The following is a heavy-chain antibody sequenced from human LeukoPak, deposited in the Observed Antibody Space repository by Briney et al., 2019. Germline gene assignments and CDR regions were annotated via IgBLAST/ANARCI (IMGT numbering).Heavy chain of an antibody. D-gene: IGHD3-9*01. Sequence: ASVKVSCKASGYTFSVYFIHWVRQAPGQGLEWMGWINPNSGGTNYAQKFQGRVTMTRDTSISTAYMELSRLRSDDTAVYYCARVNERYFDWLLWGQGTLVTVSS. CDR2: INPNSGGT. J-gene: IGHJ4*02. CDR3: ARVNERYFDWLL. CDR1: GYTFSVYF. V-gene: IGHV1-2*02.